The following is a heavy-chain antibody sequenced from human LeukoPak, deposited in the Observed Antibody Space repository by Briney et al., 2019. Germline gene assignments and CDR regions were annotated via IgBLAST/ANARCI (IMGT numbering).Heavy chain of an antibody. J-gene: IGHJ4*02. Sequence: TSETLSLTCAVYGGSFSGYYWSWIRQPPGKGLEWIGEINHSGSTNYNPSLKSRVTISVDTSKNQFSLKLSSVTAADTAVYYCARGRGYGDYLDYWGQGTLVTVSS. D-gene: IGHD4-17*01. CDR2: INHSGST. CDR3: ARGRGYGDYLDY. CDR1: GGSFSGYY. V-gene: IGHV4-34*01.